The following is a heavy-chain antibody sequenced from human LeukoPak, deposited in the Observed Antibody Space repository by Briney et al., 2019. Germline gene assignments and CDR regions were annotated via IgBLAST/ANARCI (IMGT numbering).Heavy chain of an antibody. Sequence: GGSLRLSCAASGFTFSSYSMNWVRQAPGKGLEWVSSTVSRGTTQYANSVKGRFTVSRDTSKNTLYLQMNSLRADDTAVYYCAKCSTSAYTTGWCNWIDPWGQGTLVTVSS. V-gene: IGHV3-23*01. J-gene: IGHJ5*02. CDR3: AKCSTSAYTTGWCNWIDP. CDR1: GFTFSSYS. CDR2: TVSRGTT. D-gene: IGHD6-19*01.